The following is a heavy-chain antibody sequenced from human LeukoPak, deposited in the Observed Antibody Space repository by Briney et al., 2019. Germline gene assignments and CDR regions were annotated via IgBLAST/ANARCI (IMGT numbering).Heavy chain of an antibody. D-gene: IGHD4-11*01. CDR3: AKEGVIYDYSNYAERGWFDP. J-gene: IGHJ5*02. CDR2: ISGSGGST. V-gene: IGHV3-23*01. Sequence: GGSLRLSCAASGFTFSSYAMSWVRQAPGKGLEWVSAISGSGGSTYYADSVKGRFTISRDNSKNTLYLQMNSLRAEDTAVYYCAKEGVIYDYSNYAERGWFDPWGQGTLVTVSS. CDR1: GFTFSSYA.